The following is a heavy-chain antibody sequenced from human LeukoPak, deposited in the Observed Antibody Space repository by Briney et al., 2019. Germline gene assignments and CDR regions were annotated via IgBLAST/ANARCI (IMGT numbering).Heavy chain of an antibody. CDR3: ARERPSGVLQGYYFDY. Sequence: ASVKVSCKASGYTFTSYGISWVRQAPGQGLEWMGWISAYNGNTNYAQKLQGGVTMTTDTSTSTAYMELRSLRSDDTAVYYCARERPSGVLQGYYFDYWGQGTLVTVSS. CDR2: ISAYNGNT. CDR1: GYTFTSYG. V-gene: IGHV1-18*01. J-gene: IGHJ4*02. D-gene: IGHD3-10*01.